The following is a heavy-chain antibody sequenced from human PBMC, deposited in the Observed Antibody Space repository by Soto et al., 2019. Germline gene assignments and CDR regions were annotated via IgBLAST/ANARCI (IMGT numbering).Heavy chain of an antibody. CDR2: IYYSGST. CDR3: AREGCYGDYFGHPFVY. V-gene: IGHV4-59*01. J-gene: IGHJ4*02. D-gene: IGHD4-17*01. CDR1: GGSISSYY. Sequence: PSETLSLTCTVSGGSISSYYWSWIRQPPGKGLEWIGYIYYSGSTNYNPSLKSRVTISVDTSKNQFSLKLSSVTAADTAVYYCAREGCYGDYFGHPFVYCGQGPLVTVLL.